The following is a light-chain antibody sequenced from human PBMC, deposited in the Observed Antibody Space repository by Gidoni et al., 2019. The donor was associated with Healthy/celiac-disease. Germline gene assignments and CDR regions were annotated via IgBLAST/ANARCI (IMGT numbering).Light chain of an antibody. J-gene: IGKJ4*01. CDR3: QQRSNWPPLT. V-gene: IGKV3-11*01. CDR2: DAA. Sequence: PGERATLSCRASQSVSSYLAGYQQKPGQAPRLLIYDAANRATGIPARCSGSGSGTDFTLTISSLEPEDFAVYYCQQRSNWPPLTFXGXTKVEIK. CDR1: QSVSSY.